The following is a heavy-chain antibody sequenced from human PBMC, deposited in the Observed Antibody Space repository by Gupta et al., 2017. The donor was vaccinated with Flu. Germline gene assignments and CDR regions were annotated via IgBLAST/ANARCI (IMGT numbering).Heavy chain of an antibody. D-gene: IGHD6-19*01. Sequence: QVQLVQSGGEVTKPGASEKVSCKASGYTFTSYGIGWVRQAPGQGLEWMGWISAENGNTHFAQKFQGRVNMTTDTSTSTAYMELRSLTSDDTAVYYCARDLTVAVAALYFIHYFGMDVWGQGTTVTVSS. CDR1: GYTFTSYG. CDR2: ISAENGNT. V-gene: IGHV1-18*01. CDR3: ARDLTVAVAALYFIHYFGMDV. J-gene: IGHJ6*02.